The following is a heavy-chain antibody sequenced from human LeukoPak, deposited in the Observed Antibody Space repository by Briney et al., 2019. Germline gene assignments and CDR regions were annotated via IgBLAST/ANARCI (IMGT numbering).Heavy chain of an antibody. J-gene: IGHJ4*02. Sequence: GGSLRLSCAASGFTFSSDSMSWVRQAPGKGLEWVSAINGSGVSKYYADSATGRFTIYRDNSNHTLYLYMQRLSGEDADVYYCAKDYGSGWYCYDYWGQGSLVTVSS. CDR2: INGSGVSK. D-gene: IGHD6-19*01. V-gene: IGHV3-23*01. CDR3: AKDYGSGWYCYDY. CDR1: GFTFSSDS.